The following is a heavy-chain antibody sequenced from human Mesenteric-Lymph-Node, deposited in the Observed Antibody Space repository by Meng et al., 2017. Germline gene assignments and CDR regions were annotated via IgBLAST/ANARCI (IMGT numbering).Heavy chain of an antibody. Sequence: GESLKISCAVSGFTFSNYWMTWVRQAPGKGLEWVANIKPDGSEKFYVDSVKGRFTISRDNAKNSLYLQMNSLRAEDTAVYSCAKHERGNYQPDYFDYWGQGTLVTVSS. D-gene: IGHD1-26*01. CDR1: GFTFSNYW. J-gene: IGHJ4*02. CDR2: IKPDGSEK. CDR3: AKHERGNYQPDYFDY. V-gene: IGHV3-7*03.